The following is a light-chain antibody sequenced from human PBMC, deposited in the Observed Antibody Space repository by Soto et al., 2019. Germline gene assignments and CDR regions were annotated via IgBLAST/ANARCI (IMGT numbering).Light chain of an antibody. V-gene: IGLV1-40*01. J-gene: IGLJ1*01. Sequence: QAVVTQPPSVSGAPGQRVTISCTGSSSNIGAGYDVHWYQQHPGTAPKLLIYGNSNRPAGVPDRFSGSKSGTSASLAITGLQAEDEADYYCQSYDSGRGGSVFGTGTKLTVL. CDR2: GNS. CDR3: QSYDSGRGGSV. CDR1: SSNIGAGYD.